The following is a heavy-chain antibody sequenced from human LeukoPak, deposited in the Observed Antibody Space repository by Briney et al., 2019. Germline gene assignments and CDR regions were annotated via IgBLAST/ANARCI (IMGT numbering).Heavy chain of an antibody. CDR1: GYTFTNFA. J-gene: IGHJ6*03. CDR2: INPYNGNT. V-gene: IGHV1-18*01. D-gene: IGHD3-3*01. Sequence: ASVKVSCRASGYTFTNFAISWVLQAPGQGLEWMGWINPYNGNTKYALKVQGRVTMTTDTSTSTAYMELRSLSPDDTAVFYCARGRIPARLRELGVVTDRHYYMDVWGKGTTVTVSS. CDR3: ARGRIPARLRELGVVTDRHYYMDV.